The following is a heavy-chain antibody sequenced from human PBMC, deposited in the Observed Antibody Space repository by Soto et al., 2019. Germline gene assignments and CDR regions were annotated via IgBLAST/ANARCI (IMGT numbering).Heavy chain of an antibody. CDR3: ASAPGDSSGSVGYFQH. CDR2: INHSGST. D-gene: IGHD3-22*01. V-gene: IGHV4-34*01. Sequence: SQTLSLTCAVYGGSFRGYYWSWIRQPPGKGLEWIGEINHSGSTNYNPSLKSRVTISVDTSKNQFSLKLSSVTAADTAVYYWASAPGDSSGSVGYFQHWGQGTLVTVSS. J-gene: IGHJ1*01. CDR1: GGSFRGYY.